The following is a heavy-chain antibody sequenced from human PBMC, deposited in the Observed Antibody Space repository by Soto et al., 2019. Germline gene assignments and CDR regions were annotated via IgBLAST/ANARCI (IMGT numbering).Heavy chain of an antibody. J-gene: IGHJ6*02. CDR2: IYYSGSN. V-gene: IGHV4-61*01. CDR1: GDSVGNGPYY. D-gene: IGHD1-26*01. Sequence: QVRLQESGPGLVKPSETLSLSCLVSGDSVGNGPYYWSWIRQSPGEGLEWIAYIYYSGSNNVNPYLESRVNIAIDMSKNQFFLELRSVTAADAAVYFCARVGSSCHSGGCYYYYGLGVWGQGTTVAISS. CDR3: ARVGSSCHSGGCYYYYGLGV.